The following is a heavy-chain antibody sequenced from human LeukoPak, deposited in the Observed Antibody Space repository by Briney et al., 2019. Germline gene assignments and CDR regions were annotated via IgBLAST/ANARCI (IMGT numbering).Heavy chain of an antibody. Sequence: SETLSLTCTVSGGSISSSSYYWGWIRQPPGKGLEWIGEINHSGSTNYNPSLKSRVTISVDTSKNQFSLKLSSVTAADTAVYYCARSNTPGIAVAGTGFDYWGQGTLVTVSS. CDR2: INHSGST. V-gene: IGHV4-39*07. CDR1: GGSISSSSYY. J-gene: IGHJ4*02. D-gene: IGHD6-19*01. CDR3: ARSNTPGIAVAGTGFDY.